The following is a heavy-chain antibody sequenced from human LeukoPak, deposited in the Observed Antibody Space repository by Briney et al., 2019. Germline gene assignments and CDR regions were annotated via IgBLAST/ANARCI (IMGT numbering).Heavy chain of an antibody. Sequence: PGGSPRLSCAASGFTVSSNYMSWVRQAPGKGLEWVSVIYSGGSTYYADSVKGRFTISRHNSKNTLYLQMNSLRAEDTAVYYCARDSGYYDSSGYRSLDYWGQGTLVTVSS. D-gene: IGHD3-22*01. CDR2: IYSGGST. J-gene: IGHJ4*02. CDR3: ARDSGYYDSSGYRSLDY. V-gene: IGHV3-53*04. CDR1: GFTVSSNY.